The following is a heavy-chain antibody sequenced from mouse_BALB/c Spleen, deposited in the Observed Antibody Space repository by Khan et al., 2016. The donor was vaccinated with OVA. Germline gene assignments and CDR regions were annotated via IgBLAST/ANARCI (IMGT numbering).Heavy chain of an antibody. CDR2: ISSGGSYT. D-gene: IGHD2-2*01. CDR3: AGKSGYDGGAAMEY. Sequence: EVELVESGGDLVKPAGSLKLSCAASGFTFTSYGMSWVRPTPDKKLEWVAAISSGGSYTYYPDSLKGRFTISRDNAKNPLYLQMNSLNSEDTAMNEGAGKSGYDGGAAMEYWGQGTSVTVSS. V-gene: IGHV5-6*01. CDR1: GFTFTSYG. J-gene: IGHJ4*01.